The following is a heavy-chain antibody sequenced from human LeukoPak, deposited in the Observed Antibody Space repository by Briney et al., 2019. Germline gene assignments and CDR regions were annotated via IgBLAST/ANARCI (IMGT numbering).Heavy chain of an antibody. J-gene: IGHJ4*02. CDR3: APHNRMAVAGNGGY. Sequence: PGGSLRLSCAASGFTFSSYAMSWVRQAPGKGLEWVSVISGSGGSTYYADSVKGRFTISRDNSKNTLYLQMNSLRAEDTAVYYCAPHNRMAVAGNGGYWGQGTLVTVSS. V-gene: IGHV3-23*01. CDR2: ISGSGGST. D-gene: IGHD6-19*01. CDR1: GFTFSSYA.